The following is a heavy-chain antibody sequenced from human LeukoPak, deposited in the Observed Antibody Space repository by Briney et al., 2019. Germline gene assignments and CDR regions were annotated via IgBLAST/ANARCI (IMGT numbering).Heavy chain of an antibody. CDR2: ISSSGSTI. CDR3: ASEYSSSWYRGGFDY. CDR1: GFTFSSYE. V-gene: IGHV3-48*03. D-gene: IGHD6-13*01. J-gene: IGHJ4*02. Sequence: GGSLRLSCAASGFTFSSYEMNWVRQAPGKGLEGVSYISSSGSTIYYADSVKGRFTISRDNAKNSLYLQMNSLRAEDTAVYYCASEYSSSWYRGGFDYWGQGTLVTVSS.